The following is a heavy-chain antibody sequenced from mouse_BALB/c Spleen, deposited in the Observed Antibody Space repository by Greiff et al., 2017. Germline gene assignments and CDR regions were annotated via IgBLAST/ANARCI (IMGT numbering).Heavy chain of an antibody. Sequence: QVQLQQSGAELMKPGASVKISCKATGYTFSSYWIEWVKQRPGHGLEWIGEILPGSGSTNYNEKFKGKATFTADTSSNTAYMQLSSLTSEDSAVYYCNKGTGTNAYWGQGTLVTVSA. J-gene: IGHJ3*01. CDR3: NKGTGTNAY. D-gene: IGHD4-1*01. CDR2: ILPGSGST. V-gene: IGHV1-9*01. CDR1: GYTFSSYW.